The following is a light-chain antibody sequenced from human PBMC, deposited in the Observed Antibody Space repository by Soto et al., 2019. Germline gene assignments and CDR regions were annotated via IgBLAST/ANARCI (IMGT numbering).Light chain of an antibody. CDR2: GAS. J-gene: IGKJ3*01. V-gene: IGKV1-8*01. Sequence: AIRMTQSPSSLSASTGDRVTLTCRASQGISSYLAWYQQKPGKAPNLLIYGASTLQSGVPSRFSGSGSGTDFALTISCLQSEDFATYYCQQYYSYPFTFGPGTKVDIK. CDR1: QGISSY. CDR3: QQYYSYPFT.